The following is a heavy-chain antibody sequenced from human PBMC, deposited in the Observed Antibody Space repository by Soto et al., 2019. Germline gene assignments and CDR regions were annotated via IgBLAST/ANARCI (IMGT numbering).Heavy chain of an antibody. CDR1: GGSIDRRSYY. CDR2: NYYNGNA. CDR3: ASHFVAVVIKGWGY. D-gene: IGHD3-22*01. V-gene: IGHV4-39*01. J-gene: IGHJ4*02. Sequence: QLQLQESGPGLVKPSETLSLTCTVSGGSIDRRSYYWDWIRQPPGKGLEWIGTNYYNGNAYYNPSLKSRDTMSGSTSMTRDSLTRRSLTAADTAVYYCASHFVAVVIKGWGYWGQGALVTVSS.